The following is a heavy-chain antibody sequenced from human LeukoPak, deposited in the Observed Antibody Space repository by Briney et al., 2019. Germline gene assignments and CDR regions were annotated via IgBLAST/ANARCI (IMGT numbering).Heavy chain of an antibody. V-gene: IGHV3-23*01. CDR1: GFTFSSYA. CDR3: AKDRRAYCSSTSCYNDAFDI. CDR2: ISGSGGST. D-gene: IGHD2-2*02. J-gene: IGHJ3*02. Sequence: GGSLRLSXAASGFTFSSYAMSWVRQAPGKGLEWVSAISGSGGSTYYADSVKVRFTISRDNSKNTLYLQMNSLRAEDTAVYYCAKDRRAYCSSTSCYNDAFDIWGQGTMVTVSS.